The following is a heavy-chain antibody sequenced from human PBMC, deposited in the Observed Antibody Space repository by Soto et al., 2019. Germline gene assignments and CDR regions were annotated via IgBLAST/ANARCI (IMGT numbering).Heavy chain of an antibody. D-gene: IGHD2-8*02. V-gene: IGHV1-69*02. CDR1: GGSLSSYP. Sequence: QVQLLQSGSEVKKPGSSVKVSCRASGGSLSSYPVTWVRQAPGQGLEWMGRIIPIVGLTNYAQKFQGRVRITADKSTSTAYMELSSLLSDDTAVYYCARPTGGHDAGGNYMDVWGKGTTVIVSS. CDR3: ARPTGGHDAGGNYMDV. CDR2: IIPIVGLT. J-gene: IGHJ6*03.